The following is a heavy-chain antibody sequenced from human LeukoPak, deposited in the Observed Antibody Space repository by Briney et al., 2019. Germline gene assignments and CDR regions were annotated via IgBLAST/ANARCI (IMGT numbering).Heavy chain of an antibody. CDR2: ISDSGATT. D-gene: IGHD4-17*01. CDR3: VKDTPLDSGDEYYFDS. V-gene: IGHV3-23*01. CDR1: GFTFRIYG. J-gene: IGHJ4*02. Sequence: GESLRLSRAASGFTFRIYGMSWVRQAPGKGLEWVSVISDSGATTYADSVKGRFTISRDNSKNTLDLQMNSLRAEDTAVYYCVKDTPLDSGDEYYFDSWGQGTLVTVSS.